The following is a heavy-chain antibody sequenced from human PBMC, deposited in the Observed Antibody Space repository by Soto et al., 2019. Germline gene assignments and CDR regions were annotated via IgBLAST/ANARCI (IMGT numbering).Heavy chain of an antibody. CDR3: ASIRGSGYCSGGSCYPTYYYYGMDV. CDR2: MNPNNGNT. Sequence: ASVKVYCKAAGYAFTSYDINCGRHATGQGLEWMGWMNPNNGNTGYAQKFQGRVTMTRNTSISTAYMELSSLRSEDTAVYYCASIRGSGYCSGGSCYPTYYYYGMDVWGQGTTVTVS. J-gene: IGHJ6*02. V-gene: IGHV1-8*01. CDR1: GYAFTSYD. D-gene: IGHD2-15*01.